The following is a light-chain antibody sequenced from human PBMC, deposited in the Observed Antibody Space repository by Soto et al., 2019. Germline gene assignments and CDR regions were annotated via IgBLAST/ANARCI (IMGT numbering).Light chain of an antibody. Sequence: DIQITQSPSSLSASVGDRVTITCRASQSISSYLNWYQQKPGKAPKLLIYDASSLESGVPSRFSGSGSGTEFTLTISSLQPDDFATYYCQQYNSYSPWTFGQGTKVDIK. CDR1: QSISSY. CDR2: DAS. CDR3: QQYNSYSPWT. J-gene: IGKJ1*01. V-gene: IGKV1-5*01.